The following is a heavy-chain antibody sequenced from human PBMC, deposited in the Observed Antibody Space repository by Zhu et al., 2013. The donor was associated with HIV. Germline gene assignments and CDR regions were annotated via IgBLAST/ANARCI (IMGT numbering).Heavy chain of an antibody. CDR1: GYSISSGYY. J-gene: IGHJ3*02. CDR2: IYHSGST. Sequence: VQLQESGPGLVKPSETLSLTCTVSGYSISSGYYWGWIRQPPGKGLEWIGSIYHSGSTYYNPSLKSRVTISVDTSKNQFSLKLSSVTAADTAVYYCARDRVAAAGTGDAFDIWGQGTMVTVSS. V-gene: IGHV4-38-2*02. D-gene: IGHD6-13*01. CDR3: ARDRVAAAGTGDAFDI.